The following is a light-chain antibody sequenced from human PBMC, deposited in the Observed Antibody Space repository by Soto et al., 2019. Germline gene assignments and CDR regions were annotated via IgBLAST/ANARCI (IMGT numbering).Light chain of an antibody. V-gene: IGKV2-30*02. CDR2: KVS. CDR3: MQGTHWPYT. CDR1: QSLVHSDGNTH. J-gene: IGKJ2*01. Sequence: DVVMTQSPRSLPVTLGQPASISCRSTQSLVHSDGNTHLNWFQQSPGQSPRRIICKVSNRDSGVPDRFSGSASGTDFTLKISRVEAEDVGVYYCMQGTHWPYTFGQGTKLEIK.